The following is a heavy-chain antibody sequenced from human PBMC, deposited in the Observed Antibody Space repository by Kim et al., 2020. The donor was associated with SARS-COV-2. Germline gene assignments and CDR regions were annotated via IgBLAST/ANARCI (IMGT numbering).Heavy chain of an antibody. J-gene: IGHJ3*02. V-gene: IGHV4-59*13. CDR3: ARENGNYDILTGYLCGAFVI. CDR2: IYYSGST. CDR1: GGSISSYY. D-gene: IGHD3-9*01. Sequence: SETLSLTCTVSGGSISSYYWSWIRQPPGKGLEWIGYIYYSGSTNYNPSLKSRVTISVDTSKNQFSLKLSSVTAADTAVYYCARENGNYDILTGYLCGAFVIWGQGTMVTVSS.